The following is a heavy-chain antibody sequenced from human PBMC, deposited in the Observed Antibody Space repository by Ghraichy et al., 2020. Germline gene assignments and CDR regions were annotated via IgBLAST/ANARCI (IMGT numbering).Heavy chain of an antibody. CDR2: ISGSGGST. J-gene: IGHJ6*04. D-gene: IGHD2-2*01. CDR1: GFSFSSYA. CDR3: AKDPPICSSTSCLDV. V-gene: IGHV3-23*01. Sequence: ETLSLTCAASGFSFSSYAMSWVRQAPGKGLEWVSVISGSGGSTYYADSVKGRFTISRDNSKNTLYLQMNSLRAEDTAVYYCAKDPPICSSTSCLDVWGKGTTVTVSS.